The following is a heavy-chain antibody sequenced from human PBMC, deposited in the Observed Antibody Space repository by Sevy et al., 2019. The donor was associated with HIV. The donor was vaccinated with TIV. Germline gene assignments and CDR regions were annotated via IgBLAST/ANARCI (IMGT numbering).Heavy chain of an antibody. V-gene: IGHV3-30-3*01. J-gene: IGHJ5*02. CDR3: ARDLGYESSGYLPFFDP. CDR2: ISYDGNIR. CDR1: GLTFSSHA. Sequence: GGCLRLSCAASGLTFSSHAMHWVRQAPGKGLESVAVISYDGNIRYYGDSVKGRFTISRDDSKNTSYLQMNSLRAEDTAVYYCARDLGYESSGYLPFFDPRGQGTLVTVSS. D-gene: IGHD3-22*01.